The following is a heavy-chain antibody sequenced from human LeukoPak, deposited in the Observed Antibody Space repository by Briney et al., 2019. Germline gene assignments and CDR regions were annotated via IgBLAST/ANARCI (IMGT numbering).Heavy chain of an antibody. Sequence: ASVKVSCRVSGYTLTGYYIHWVRQAPGQGLEWMGWITPNSGIIEYAQKFQGRVTMTRDTSTSTAYMEVSWLTSDDTALYYCAMDGSGRPSYYYYMDVWGTGTTVTVSS. V-gene: IGHV1-2*02. J-gene: IGHJ6*03. CDR1: GYTLTGYY. CDR2: ITPNSGII. CDR3: AMDGSGRPSYYYYMDV. D-gene: IGHD3-10*01.